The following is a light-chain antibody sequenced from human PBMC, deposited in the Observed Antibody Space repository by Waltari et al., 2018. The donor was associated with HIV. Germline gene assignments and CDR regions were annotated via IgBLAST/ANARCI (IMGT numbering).Light chain of an antibody. Sequence: DIVLTQSPDSLTVSLGEGASISCMSSQTLFYSPDNKNHLAWYQQKAGQSPKLLVTRASVRQPGVADRFSGSGSGTNFTLTINSVQAEDVAIYFCQQSYATPRTFGPGTRVDI. CDR2: RAS. J-gene: IGKJ3*01. V-gene: IGKV4-1*01. CDR1: QTLFYSPDNKNH. CDR3: QQSYATPRT.